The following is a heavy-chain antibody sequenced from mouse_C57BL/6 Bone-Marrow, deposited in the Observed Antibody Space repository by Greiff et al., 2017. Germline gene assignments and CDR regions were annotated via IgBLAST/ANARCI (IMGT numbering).Heavy chain of an antibody. Sequence: VQLQQSGAELVMPGASVKLSCKASGYTFTSYWMHWVKQRPGQGLEWIGEIDPSDSYTNYNQKFKGKSTLTVDKSSSTAYMQLSSLTSEDSAVYYCARGDYWGRGTALTVSS. J-gene: IGHJ2*01. CDR1: GYTFTSYW. CDR2: IDPSDSYT. V-gene: IGHV1-69*01. CDR3: ARGDY.